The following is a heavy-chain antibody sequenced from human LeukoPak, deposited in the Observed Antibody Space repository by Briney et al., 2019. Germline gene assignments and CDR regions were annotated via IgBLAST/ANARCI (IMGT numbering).Heavy chain of an antibody. Sequence: SETLSLTCTVSGGSISGNSYYWGGIRQPPGKGLEWIGSIYSTGSTYYNPSLKSRVTISVDTSQNQFSLKLSSVTAAESTVYYCARQRWPPAYYFDYWGQGTLVTVSS. CDR3: ARQRWPPAYYFDY. CDR2: IYSTGST. D-gene: IGHD5-24*01. CDR1: GGSISGNSYY. J-gene: IGHJ4*02. V-gene: IGHV4-39*01.